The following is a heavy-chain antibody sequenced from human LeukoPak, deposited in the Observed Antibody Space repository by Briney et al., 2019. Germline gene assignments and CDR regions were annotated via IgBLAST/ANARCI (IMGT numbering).Heavy chain of an antibody. D-gene: IGHD3-22*01. Sequence: GGSLRLSCAASGFTFSSYGMHWVRKAPGKGLEWVAFIWYDGSNKYYADSVKGRFTISRDNSKNTLYLQMNSLRAEDTAVYYCAKGKDDYDSSGSNWFDPWGQGTLVTVSS. CDR1: GFTFSSYG. J-gene: IGHJ5*02. CDR3: AKGKDDYDSSGSNWFDP. V-gene: IGHV3-30*02. CDR2: IWYDGSNK.